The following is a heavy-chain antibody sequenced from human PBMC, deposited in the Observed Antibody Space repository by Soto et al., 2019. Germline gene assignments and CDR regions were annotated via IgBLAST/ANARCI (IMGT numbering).Heavy chain of an antibody. V-gene: IGHV1-69*13. CDR1: GGTFSSYA. CDR3: ASKGDCSGSYYNYYYYGMDV. CDR2: IIPIFGTA. D-gene: IGHD3-10*02. J-gene: IGHJ6*02. Sequence: ASVKVSCKASGGTFSSYAISWVRQAPGQGLEWMGGIIPIFGTANYAQKFQGRVTITADESTSTAYMELSSLRSADTAVYYCASKGDCSGSYYNYYYYGMDVWGHGTTVTVSS.